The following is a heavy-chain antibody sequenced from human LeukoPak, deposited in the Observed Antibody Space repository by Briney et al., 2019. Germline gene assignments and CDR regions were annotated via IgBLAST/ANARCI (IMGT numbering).Heavy chain of an antibody. CDR1: GGSFSGYY. D-gene: IGHD3-22*01. CDR3: ARAMGEYYDSSGYPFDC. J-gene: IGHJ4*02. V-gene: IGHV4-34*01. CDR2: INHSGST. Sequence: SETLSLTCAVYGGSFSGYYWSWIRQPPGKGLEWIGEINHSGSTNYNPSLKSRVTISVDTSKNQFSLKLSSVTAADTAVYYCARAMGEYYDSSGYPFDCWGQGTLVTVSS.